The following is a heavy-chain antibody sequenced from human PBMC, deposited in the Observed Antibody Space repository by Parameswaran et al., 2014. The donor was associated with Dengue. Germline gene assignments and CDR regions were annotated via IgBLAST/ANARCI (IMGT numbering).Heavy chain of an antibody. CDR3: ARGPYYYDSSGYYQEEYYFDY. V-gene: IGHV3-48*02. Sequence: VRQAPGKGLEWVSYISSSSSTIYYADSVKGRFTISRDNAKNSLYLQMNSLRDEDTAVYYCARGPYYYDSSGYYQEEYYFDYWGQGTLVTVSS. CDR2: ISSSSSTI. D-gene: IGHD3-22*01. J-gene: IGHJ4*02.